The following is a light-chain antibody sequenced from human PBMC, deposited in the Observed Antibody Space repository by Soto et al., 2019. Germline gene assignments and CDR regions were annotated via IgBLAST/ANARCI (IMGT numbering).Light chain of an antibody. V-gene: IGLV2-14*01. CDR3: SAYVDSDAVI. CDR2: NIR. CDR1: SDGAPFKY. Sequence: QSALTQPASVSGSPGQSITISSDGAPFKYVSWYQQHPGKAPKLIIYNIRGRPSGVSSRFSGSQSGNTASLAISGLRAEDEADYFCSAYVDSDAVIFGRGTKLTVL. J-gene: IGLJ2*01.